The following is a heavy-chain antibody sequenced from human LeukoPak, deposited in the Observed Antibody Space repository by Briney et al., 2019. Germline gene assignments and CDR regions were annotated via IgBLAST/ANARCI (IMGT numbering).Heavy chain of an antibody. J-gene: IGHJ6*03. Sequence: PSETLSLTCTVSGGSISSYYWSWIRQPAGKGLEWIGRIYTSGSTNYNPSLKSRVTISVDTSKNQFSLKLSSVTAADTAVYYRARTPYYYYYYMDVWGKGTTVTVSS. CDR2: IYTSGST. CDR1: GGSISSYY. CDR3: ARTPYYYYYYMDV. V-gene: IGHV4-4*07.